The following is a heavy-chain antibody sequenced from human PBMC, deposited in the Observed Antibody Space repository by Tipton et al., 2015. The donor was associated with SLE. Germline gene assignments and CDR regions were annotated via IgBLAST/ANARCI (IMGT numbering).Heavy chain of an antibody. CDR3: ARDQGFRELFYLDN. CDR1: GFTFSSYE. J-gene: IGHJ4*02. CDR2: ISRSGSTI. D-gene: IGHD3-10*01. V-gene: IGHV3-48*03. Sequence: SLRLSCAASGFTFSSYEMNWVRQAPGKGLEWVSYISRSGSTIYYADSVKGRFTMSRDNAKKSLYLQMNSLRVEDTAVYYCARDQGFRELFYLDNWGQGTLVTVSS.